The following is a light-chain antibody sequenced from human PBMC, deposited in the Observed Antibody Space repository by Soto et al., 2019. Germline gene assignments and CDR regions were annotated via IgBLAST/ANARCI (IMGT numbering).Light chain of an antibody. J-gene: IGKJ1*01. V-gene: IGKV3-15*01. CDR1: QSVSSSY. Sequence: PGDRVTLSFRASQSVSSSYLTWYQQKPGQAPSLLIYGAFTRATGIPARFSGTGSGTEFTLTISSLQSEDFALYYCQQYNDWPLTFGQGTKVDIK. CDR2: GAF. CDR3: QQYNDWPLT.